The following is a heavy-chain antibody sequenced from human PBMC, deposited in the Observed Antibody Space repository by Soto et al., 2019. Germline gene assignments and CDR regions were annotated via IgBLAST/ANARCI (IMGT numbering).Heavy chain of an antibody. Sequence: WGFLRLSCAATGFTFIVYAITFFRQSPFKWLEWVSAVTANGGSTYSADSVKGRFTISRDNSKNTLFLQMNSLRAEDTAVYYCASLGVGDWANYYYYYGMDVWGQGTTVTVSS. CDR1: GFTFIVYA. V-gene: IGHV3-23*01. CDR2: VTANGGST. J-gene: IGHJ6*02. CDR3: ASLGVGDWANYYYYYGMDV. D-gene: IGHD2-21*02.